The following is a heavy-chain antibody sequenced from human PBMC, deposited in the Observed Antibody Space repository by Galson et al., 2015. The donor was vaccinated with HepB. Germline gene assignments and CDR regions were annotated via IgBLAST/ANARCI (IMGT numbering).Heavy chain of an antibody. CDR3: AREDETGNTDY. CDR2: IYCSGST. CDR1: GGSISSGGYY. D-gene: IGHD7-27*01. Sequence: TLSLTCTVSGGSISSGGYYWSWIRQHPGKGLEWIGYIYCSGSTYYNPSLKSRVTTSVDTSKNQFSLKLSSVTAADTAVYYCAREDETGNTDYWGQGTLVTVSS. J-gene: IGHJ4*02. V-gene: IGHV4-31*03.